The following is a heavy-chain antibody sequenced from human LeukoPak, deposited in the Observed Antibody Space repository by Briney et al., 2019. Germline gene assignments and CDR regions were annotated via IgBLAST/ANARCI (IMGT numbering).Heavy chain of an antibody. V-gene: IGHV4-4*02. Sequence: PSETLSLTCAVSGGSISSSNWWSWVRQPPGKGLEWIAEIYHGGNINYNPSLKSRVTISVDKSKNQFSLKLSSVTAADTAVYYCARLISAGGFDYWGQGTLVTVSS. CDR2: IYHGGNI. CDR3: ARLISAGGFDY. D-gene: IGHD2-8*02. CDR1: GGSISSSNW. J-gene: IGHJ4*02.